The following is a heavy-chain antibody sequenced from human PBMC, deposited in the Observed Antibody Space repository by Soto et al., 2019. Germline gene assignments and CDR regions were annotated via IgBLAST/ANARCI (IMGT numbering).Heavy chain of an antibody. V-gene: IGHV1-18*04. D-gene: IGHD7-27*01. CDR2: ISGYSANT. Sequence: QIQLVQSGAEVKKPGASVNVSCKASGYTFTSFAISWVRQAPGQGLEWMGWISGYSANTHYAQKVQGRVSMTTDTSTNTAYMELRSLTSDDTAVYYCARGTGDLAYWGQGTLVTVSS. CDR1: GYTFTSFA. J-gene: IGHJ4*02. CDR3: ARGTGDLAY.